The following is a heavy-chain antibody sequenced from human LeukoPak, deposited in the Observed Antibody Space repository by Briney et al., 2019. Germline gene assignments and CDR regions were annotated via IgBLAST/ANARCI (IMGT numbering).Heavy chain of an antibody. Sequence: GRSLRLSCAASGFTFSRYPMHWVRQAPGKGLEWVGRIKSKTDGGTTDYAAPVKGRFTISRDDSKNTLYLQMNSLKTEDTAVYYCTTLSTRGFDYWGQGTLVTVSS. CDR3: TTLSTRGFDY. V-gene: IGHV3-15*07. CDR2: IKSKTDGGTT. J-gene: IGHJ4*02. D-gene: IGHD2/OR15-2a*01. CDR1: GFTFSRYP.